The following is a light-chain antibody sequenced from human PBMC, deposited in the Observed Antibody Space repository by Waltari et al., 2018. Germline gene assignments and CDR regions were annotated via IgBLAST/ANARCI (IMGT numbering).Light chain of an antibody. V-gene: IGLV7-43*01. Sequence: QTVVTQEPSLTVSPGGTVTLTCASNTGAVTGAYYPNWFQQKPGQAPRPLIFSTTYKHSGTPARCSGSLLGGKAALTLSGVQPEDESDYYCLLYSDGAWVFGGGTKLTVL. CDR2: STT. J-gene: IGLJ3*02. CDR3: LLYSDGAWV. CDR1: TGAVTGAYY.